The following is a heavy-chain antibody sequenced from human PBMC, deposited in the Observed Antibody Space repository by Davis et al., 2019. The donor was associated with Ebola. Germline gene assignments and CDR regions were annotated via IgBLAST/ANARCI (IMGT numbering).Heavy chain of an antibody. Sequence: GESLKISCAASGFTFSTYSMSWVRQAPGKGLEWVSSISSDSDYIYYADSAKGRFTISRDNAKNSLYLQLNSLRAEDTALYHCARVNAATGYSRFDTWGQGTLVTVSS. V-gene: IGHV3-21*04. CDR1: GFTFSTYS. CDR2: ISSDSDYI. D-gene: IGHD3-9*01. CDR3: ARVNAATGYSRFDT. J-gene: IGHJ5*01.